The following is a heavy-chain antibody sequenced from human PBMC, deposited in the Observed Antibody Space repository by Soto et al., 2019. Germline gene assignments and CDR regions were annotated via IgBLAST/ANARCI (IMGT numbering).Heavy chain of an antibody. CDR3: ANPSGYYFGLGSHDEASDM. D-gene: IGHD3-10*01. CDR2: ISKDGSKK. V-gene: IGHV3-30*18. CDR1: GFMFSGFG. Sequence: LRLSCAASGFMFSGFGMHWVRQAPGKGLQWVAGISKDGSKKYYADSVKGRFTISRDNSKKALYLQMNSLRAEDTAVYYCANPSGYYFGLGSHDEASDMWGQGTGVTVSS. J-gene: IGHJ3*02.